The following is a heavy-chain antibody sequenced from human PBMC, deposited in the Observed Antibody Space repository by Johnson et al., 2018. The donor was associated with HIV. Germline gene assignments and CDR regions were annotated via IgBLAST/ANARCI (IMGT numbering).Heavy chain of an antibody. CDR2: IYSGGST. D-gene: IGHD3-22*01. CDR3: AKAMGGWLLAHAFDI. Sequence: VPLVESGGGVVQPGRSLRLSCAASGFTFSSYAMHWVRQAPGKGLEWVSVIYSGGSTYYADSVQGRFPISRDNSKNTLYLQMNSLRAEDTAVYYCAKAMGGWLLAHAFDIWGQGTMVTISS. V-gene: IGHV3-NL1*01. CDR1: GFTFSSYA. J-gene: IGHJ3*02.